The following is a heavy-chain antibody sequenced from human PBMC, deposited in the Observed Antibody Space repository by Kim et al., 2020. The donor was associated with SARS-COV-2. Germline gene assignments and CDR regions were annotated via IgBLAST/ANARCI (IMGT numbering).Heavy chain of an antibody. CDR3: ARLLAARPRDGRDPGRYYYGMDV. D-gene: IGHD6-6*01. CDR2: IYYSGST. Sequence: SETLSLTCTVSGGSISSYYWSWIRQPPGKGLEWIGYIYYSGSTNYNPSLKSRVTISVDTSKNQFSLKLSSVTAADTAVYYCARLLAARPRDGRDPGRYYYGMDVWGQGTTVTVSS. CDR1: GGSISSYY. V-gene: IGHV4-59*08. J-gene: IGHJ6*02.